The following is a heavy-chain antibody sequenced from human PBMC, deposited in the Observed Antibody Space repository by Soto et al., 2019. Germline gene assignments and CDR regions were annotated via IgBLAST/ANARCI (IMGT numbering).Heavy chain of an antibody. Sequence: PSETLSLTCTVSGGSISSGGYYWSWIRQHPGKGLEWIGYIYYSGSTYYNPSLKSRVTISVDTSKNQFSLKLSSVTAADTAVYYCARFIPGTGSDYWGQGTLVTVSS. CDR3: ARFIPGTGSDY. V-gene: IGHV4-31*03. CDR2: IYYSGST. D-gene: IGHD1-20*01. J-gene: IGHJ4*02. CDR1: GGSISSGGYY.